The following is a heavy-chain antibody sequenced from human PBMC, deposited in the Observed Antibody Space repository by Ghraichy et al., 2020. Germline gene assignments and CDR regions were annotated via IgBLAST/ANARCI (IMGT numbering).Heavy chain of an antibody. CDR3: ARGAGGEDYDYVWGSYRPIDFDY. CDR1: GGSISSGGYS. J-gene: IGHJ4*02. V-gene: IGHV4-30-4*07. CDR2: IYYSGST. D-gene: IGHD3-16*02. Sequence: LRLSCAVSGGSISSGGYSWSWIRQPPGKGLEWIGYIYYSGSTYYNPSLKSRVTISVDTSKNQFSLKLSSVTAADTAVYYCARGAGGEDYDYVWGSYRPIDFDYWGQGTLVTVSS.